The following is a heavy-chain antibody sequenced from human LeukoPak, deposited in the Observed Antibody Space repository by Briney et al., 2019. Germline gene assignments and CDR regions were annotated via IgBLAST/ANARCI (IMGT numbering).Heavy chain of an antibody. J-gene: IGHJ4*02. Sequence: GGSLRLSCAASGFTVSSNYMSWVRQAPGKGLEWVSVLYSSGTTYYADSVKGRFTISRDNSKNTLYLQMNSLRAEDTAVYYCARGGGVPNDFWSGYYNLENYFDYWGQGTLVTVSS. V-gene: IGHV3-66*03. CDR3: ARGGGVPNDFWSGYYNLENYFDY. CDR1: GFTVSSNY. CDR2: LYSSGTT. D-gene: IGHD3-3*01.